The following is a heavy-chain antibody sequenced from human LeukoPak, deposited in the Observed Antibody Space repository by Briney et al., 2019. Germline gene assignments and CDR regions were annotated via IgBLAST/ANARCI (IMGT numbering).Heavy chain of an antibody. CDR1: GASVSSGSHS. Sequence: LSLTCTVSGASVSSGSHSWGWVRQAPGKGLEWISYISSSGSAIYYADSVKGRFTISRDNAKNSLYLQMNSLRAEDTAVYYCARDEDSSAYSLYFHYWGQGTLVTVSS. J-gene: IGHJ4*02. CDR2: ISSSGSAI. CDR3: ARDEDSSAYSLYFHY. D-gene: IGHD3-22*01. V-gene: IGHV3-11*01.